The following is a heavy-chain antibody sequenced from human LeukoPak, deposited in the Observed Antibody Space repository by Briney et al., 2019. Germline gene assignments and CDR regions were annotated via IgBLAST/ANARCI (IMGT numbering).Heavy chain of an antibody. CDR1: GGPISSSPYY. J-gene: IGHJ4*02. V-gene: IGHV4-39*01. Sequence: PSETLSLTCTVSGGPISSSPYYWGWLRQPPGKGLEWIGSISYSGSTFYNPSLNSRLTISVDTSKNQFSLKLSSLTAADTAVFYCARLSPYLGSGSSAFPDDFWGQGTLVTVSS. CDR2: ISYSGST. D-gene: IGHD3-10*01. CDR3: ARLSPYLGSGSSAFPDDF.